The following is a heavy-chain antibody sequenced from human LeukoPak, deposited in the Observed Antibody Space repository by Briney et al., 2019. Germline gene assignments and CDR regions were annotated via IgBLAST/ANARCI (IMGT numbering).Heavy chain of an antibody. CDR2: TRINFNSYKT. D-gene: IGHD6-19*01. CDR3: VAWLRGSDF. CDR1: GFTLSDHD. Sequence: PGGSLRLSCAISGFTLSDHDMDWVRQAPGKGLEWLGRTRINFNSYKTDYATSLKGRVTISRDDSRRSMLLQMYSLKSEDTAVYYCVAWLRGSDFWGQGTLVTVSS. V-gene: IGHV3-72*01. J-gene: IGHJ4*02.